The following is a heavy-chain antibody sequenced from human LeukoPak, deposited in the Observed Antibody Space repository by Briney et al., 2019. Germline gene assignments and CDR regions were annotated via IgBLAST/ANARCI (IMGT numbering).Heavy chain of an antibody. CDR2: VYSNGNT. CDR1: GGSIKNNY. D-gene: IGHD1-14*01. V-gene: IGHV4-59*01. CDR3: AGGTFDGPLYGTYWYFHV. J-gene: IGHJ2*01. Sequence: SETLSLTCTVSGGSIKNNYWSWIRQPPGKALEWIGYVYSNGNTNYNPSLKSRVTMSIETSKNQFSLKVLSVTAADTAVYYCAGGTFDGPLYGTYWYFHVWGRGTLVTVSS.